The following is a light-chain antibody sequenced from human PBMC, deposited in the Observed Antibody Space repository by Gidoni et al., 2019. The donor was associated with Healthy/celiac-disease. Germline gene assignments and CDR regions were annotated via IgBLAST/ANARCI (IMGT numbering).Light chain of an antibody. CDR3: QQSYSTPFT. V-gene: IGKV1-39*01. CDR1: QSISSY. J-gene: IGKJ3*01. Sequence: DIQMTQSPSSLSASVGDRVTITCRASQSISSYLNWYQQKPGKAPKLLIYAASSLQSGVPSRFSGSGSGTDFTLTISSRQPEDLATYYCQQSYSTPFTFGPGTKVDIK. CDR2: AAS.